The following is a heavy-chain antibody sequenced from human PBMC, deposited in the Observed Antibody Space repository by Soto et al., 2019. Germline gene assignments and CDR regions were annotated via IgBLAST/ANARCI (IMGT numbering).Heavy chain of an antibody. Sequence: QVQLVESGGGVALPGRSLRLSCAASGITLSNYGMHWVRQAPGKGLEWLAVISSDGSNTFYADSMKGRLTISRDNSKSTLYLQMDSLRTEDTAVYFCAASGRGYNSGAHHAYYGMDIWGQGTTVTVSS. D-gene: IGHD5-12*01. CDR2: ISSDGSNT. CDR1: GITLSNYG. CDR3: AASGRGYNSGAHHAYYGMDI. V-gene: IGHV3-30*03. J-gene: IGHJ6*02.